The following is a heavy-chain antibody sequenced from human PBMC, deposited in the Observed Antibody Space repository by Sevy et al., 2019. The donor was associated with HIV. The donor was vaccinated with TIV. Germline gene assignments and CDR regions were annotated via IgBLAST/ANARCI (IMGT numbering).Heavy chain of an antibody. CDR2: ISYDGSSQ. V-gene: IGHV3-30*18. J-gene: IGHJ4*02. D-gene: IGHD3-10*02. Sequence: GGSLRLSCTASGFTFQTFGMHWVRQAPGKGLEWVAVISYDGSSQNYADSVKGRFTISRDNSKNTLFMQMNSLSADDTAVYSCTKESRRRIDVRGDFDHWGQGTLFTVSS. CDR1: GFTFQTFG. CDR3: TKESRRRIDVRGDFDH.